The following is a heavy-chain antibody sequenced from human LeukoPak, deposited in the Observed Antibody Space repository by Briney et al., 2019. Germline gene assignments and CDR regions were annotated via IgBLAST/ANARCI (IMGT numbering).Heavy chain of an antibody. J-gene: IGHJ4*02. CDR2: INAGNGNT. CDR3: ARDLVCTMNCKDS. Sequence: ASVKVSCKASGYTFTSYAMHWVRQAPGQRLEWMGWINAGNGNTKYSQKFQGRVTMTRNTSISTAYMELSSLTSEDTAVYFCARDLVCTMNCKDSWGQGTLVTVS. D-gene: IGHD2-2*01. CDR1: GYTFTSYA. V-gene: IGHV1-3*01.